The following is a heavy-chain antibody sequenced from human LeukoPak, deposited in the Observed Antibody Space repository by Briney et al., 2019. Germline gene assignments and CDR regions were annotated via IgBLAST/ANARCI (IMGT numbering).Heavy chain of an antibody. V-gene: IGHV3-48*01. CDR1: GFTFSSYW. D-gene: IGHD3-10*01. Sequence: GSLRLSCAASGFTFSSYWMNWARQAPGKGLEWVSYISSSSSTIYYADSVKGRFTISRDNAKNSLYLQMNSLRAEDTAVYYCARDMVRGVRKLLDYWGQGTLVTVSS. CDR2: ISSSSSTI. CDR3: ARDMVRGVRKLLDY. J-gene: IGHJ4*02.